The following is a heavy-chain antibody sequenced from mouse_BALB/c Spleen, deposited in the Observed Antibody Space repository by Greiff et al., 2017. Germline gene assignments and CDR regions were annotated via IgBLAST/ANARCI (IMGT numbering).Heavy chain of an antibody. D-gene: IGHD2-1*01. Sequence: EVQGVESGGGLVKPGGSLKLSCAASGFTFSSYAMSWVRQTPEKRLEWVASISSGGSTYYPDSVKGRFTISRDNARNILYLQMSSLRSEDTTMYYCARGNGNYDYFDYGGQGTTLTVSS. CDR2: ISSGGST. V-gene: IGHV5-6-5*01. CDR3: ARGNGNYDYFDY. J-gene: IGHJ2*01. CDR1: GFTFSSYA.